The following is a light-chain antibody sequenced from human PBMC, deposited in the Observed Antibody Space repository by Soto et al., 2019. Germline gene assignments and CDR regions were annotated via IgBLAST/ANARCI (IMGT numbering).Light chain of an antibody. CDR2: AAS. CDR3: QQRSNWPPV. Sequence: EIVLTQSPGTLSLSPGERVTLSCRASQSVNNNFLSWYQQKPGQAPRLLIYAASSGATGIPARFSGSGSGTDFTLTISSLEPEDFAVYYCQQRSNWPPVFGGGTKVDIK. V-gene: IGKV3D-20*02. CDR1: QSVNNNF. J-gene: IGKJ4*01.